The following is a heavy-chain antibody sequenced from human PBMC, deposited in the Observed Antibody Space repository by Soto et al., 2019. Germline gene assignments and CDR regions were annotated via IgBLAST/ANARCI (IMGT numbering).Heavy chain of an antibody. D-gene: IGHD6-13*01. CDR2: ISSSSSTI. J-gene: IGHJ4*02. CDR3: ARDSMRLRWSSDSSSFDY. CDR1: GFTFSSYS. Sequence: LSLPCAASGFTFSSYSMNWVRQAPGKGLEWVSYISSSSSTIYYADSVKGRFTISRDNAKNSLYLQMNSLRAEDTAVYYCARDSMRLRWSSDSSSFDYWGQGTLVTVSS. V-gene: IGHV3-48*01.